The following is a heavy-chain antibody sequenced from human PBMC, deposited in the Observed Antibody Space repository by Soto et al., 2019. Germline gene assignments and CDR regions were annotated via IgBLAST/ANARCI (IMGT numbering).Heavy chain of an antibody. CDR2: IDPYETGI. D-gene: IGHD2-15*01. Sequence: VGSRRLSCPASGFAFSSYWMHWVRQAPGKGLVGVSRIDPYETGINYADSVKGRFTISRDNAQNTLYLQMNSLRAEDTAVYYCARDTSGGRASWGQGTLDPVSS. J-gene: IGHJ5*02. CDR3: ARDTSGGRAS. V-gene: IGHV3-74*01. CDR1: GFAFSSYW.